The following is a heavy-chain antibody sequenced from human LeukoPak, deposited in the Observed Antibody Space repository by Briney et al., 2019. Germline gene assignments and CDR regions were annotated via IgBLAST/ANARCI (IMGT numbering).Heavy chain of an antibody. CDR1: GGTFSSYA. CDR3: ARGAETETSPLDF. J-gene: IGHJ4*02. Sequence: PQASVKVSCKASGGTFSSYAVSWVRQAPGQGLEWLGWINPKSGGTDYAQQFQGRVTMTRDTSSSTDYLGVRSLRSDDTAVYYCARGAETETSPLDFWGQGTPVTVSS. D-gene: IGHD1-1*01. V-gene: IGHV1-2*02. CDR2: INPKSGGT.